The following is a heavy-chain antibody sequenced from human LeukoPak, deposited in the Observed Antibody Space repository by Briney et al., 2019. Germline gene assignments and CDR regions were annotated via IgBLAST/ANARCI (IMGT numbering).Heavy chain of an antibody. Sequence: SVKVSCKASGGTFSSYAISWVRQAPGRGLEWMGGIIPIFGTANYAQKFQGRVTITADESTSTAYMELRSLRSDDTAVYYCARVQYYYDSMNAFDIWGQGTMVTVSS. CDR2: IIPIFGTA. D-gene: IGHD3-22*01. CDR1: GGTFSSYA. J-gene: IGHJ3*02. V-gene: IGHV1-69*13. CDR3: ARVQYYYDSMNAFDI.